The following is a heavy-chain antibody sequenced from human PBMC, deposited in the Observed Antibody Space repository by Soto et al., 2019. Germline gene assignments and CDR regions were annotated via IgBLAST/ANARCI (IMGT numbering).Heavy chain of an antibody. Sequence: SETLSLTCTVSGDSINSYYWSWIRQPPGKGLEWIGYIHYSGSTNYNPSLKSRVTISVDTSKNQFSLKLSSVTAADTAVYYCAARSITAPYNWFDPWGQGTLVTVS. CDR3: AARSITAPYNWFDP. V-gene: IGHV4-59*01. CDR2: IHYSGST. CDR1: GDSINSYY. J-gene: IGHJ5*02. D-gene: IGHD6-6*01.